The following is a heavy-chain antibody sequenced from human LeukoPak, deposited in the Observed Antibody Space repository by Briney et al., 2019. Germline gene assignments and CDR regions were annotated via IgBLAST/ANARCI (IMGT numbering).Heavy chain of an antibody. J-gene: IGHJ3*02. CDR2: ISYDGSNK. D-gene: IGHD3-22*01. V-gene: IGHV3-30*18. CDR1: GFTFSSYG. CDR3: AKAQFIDSGYYHAHAFDI. Sequence: PGGSLRLSCAASGFTFSSYGMHWVRQAPGKGLEWVAVISYDGSNKYYADSVKGRFTISRDNSKNTLYLQMNSLRAEDTAVYYCAKAQFIDSGYYHAHAFDIWGQGTMVTVSS.